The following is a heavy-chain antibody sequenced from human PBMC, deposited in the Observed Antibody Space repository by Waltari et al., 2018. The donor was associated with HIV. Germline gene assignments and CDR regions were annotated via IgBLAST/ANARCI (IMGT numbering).Heavy chain of an antibody. CDR2: ISYDGSNK. J-gene: IGHJ6*02. Sequence: QVQLVESGGGVVQPGRSLRLSCAASGFTFRSYGMHWVRQASGKGLEWVAVISYDGSNKYYADSVKGRFTISRDNSKNTLYLQMNSLRAEDTAVYYCAKDTDLTGFFYYYGLDVWGQGTTVTVSS. CDR3: AKDTDLTGFFYYYGLDV. V-gene: IGHV3-30*18. CDR1: GFTFRSYG. D-gene: IGHD3-9*01.